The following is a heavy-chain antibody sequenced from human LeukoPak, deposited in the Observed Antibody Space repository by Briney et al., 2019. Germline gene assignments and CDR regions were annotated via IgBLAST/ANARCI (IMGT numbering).Heavy chain of an antibody. J-gene: IGHJ4*02. CDR1: GFSFGNGW. CDR2: IKTETDGAPT. CDR3: TWSGLKIES. V-gene: IGHV3-15*01. Sequence: GGSLRLSCAPSGFSFGNGWMSWVRQAPRKGREWVAQIKTETDGAPTDYAAPVKGRFTISRDDSKNTLFLQMNSLKTEDTALYYCTWSGLKIESWGQGTLVTVSS. D-gene: IGHD3-3*01.